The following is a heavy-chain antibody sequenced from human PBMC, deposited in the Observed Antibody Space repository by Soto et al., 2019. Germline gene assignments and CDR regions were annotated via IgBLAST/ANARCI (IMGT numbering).Heavy chain of an antibody. V-gene: IGHV3-23*01. D-gene: IGHD1-26*01. J-gene: IGHJ4*02. CDR3: ANRGSGSHFDY. Sequence: EVQLLESGGGLVQPGGSLRLSCAASGFTFSSYAMSWVRQAPGKGLEWVSVISGSGTSTYYADSVKGRFTISRDNSKNTLYLQRNSLRAEDTAVYYCANRGSGSHFDYWGQGTLVTVSS. CDR1: GFTFSSYA. CDR2: ISGSGTST.